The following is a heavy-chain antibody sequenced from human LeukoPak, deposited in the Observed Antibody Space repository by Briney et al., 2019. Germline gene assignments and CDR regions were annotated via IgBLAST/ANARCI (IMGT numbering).Heavy chain of an antibody. J-gene: IGHJ3*02. CDR1: GGSISSGDYY. Sequence: SETLSLTCTVSGGSISSGDYYWSWIRQPPGKGLEWIGYIYYSGSTYYNPSLKSRVTISVDTSKNQFSLKLSSVTAADTAVYYCARGSSGWYEAAFDTWGQGTMVTVSS. D-gene: IGHD6-19*01. V-gene: IGHV4-30-4*08. CDR3: ARGSSGWYEAAFDT. CDR2: IYYSGST.